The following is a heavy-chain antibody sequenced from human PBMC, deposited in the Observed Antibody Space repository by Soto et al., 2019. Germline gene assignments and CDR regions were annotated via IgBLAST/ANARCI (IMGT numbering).Heavy chain of an antibody. CDR2: ISWNSGSI. CDR3: AKVTRHDYGDYESLYYFDY. Sequence: GGSLRLSCAASGFTFDDYAMHWVRQAPGKGLEWVSGISWNSGSIGYADSVKGRFTISRDNAKNSLYLQMNSLRAEDTALYYCAKVTRHDYGDYESLYYFDYWGQGTLVTVSS. CDR1: GFTFDDYA. V-gene: IGHV3-9*01. D-gene: IGHD4-17*01. J-gene: IGHJ4*02.